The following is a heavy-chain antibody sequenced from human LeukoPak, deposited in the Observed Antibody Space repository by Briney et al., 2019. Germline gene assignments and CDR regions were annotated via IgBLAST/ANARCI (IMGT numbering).Heavy chain of an antibody. Sequence: SETLSLTCAVYGGSFSGYYWSWIRQPPGKGLEWIGEINHSGSTNYNPSLKSRVTISVDTSKNQFSLKLSSVTAADTAVYYCARGRKPDTAGRYCSSTSCYPNYYYMDVWGKGTTVTVSS. V-gene: IGHV4-34*01. CDR3: ARGRKPDTAGRYCSSTSCYPNYYYMDV. CDR1: GGSFSGYY. J-gene: IGHJ6*03. D-gene: IGHD2-2*01. CDR2: INHSGST.